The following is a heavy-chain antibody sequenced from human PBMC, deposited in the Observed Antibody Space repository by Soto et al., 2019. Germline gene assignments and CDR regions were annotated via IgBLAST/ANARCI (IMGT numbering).Heavy chain of an antibody. CDR1: GGSISSSNW. D-gene: IGHD5-18*01. J-gene: IGHJ6*02. V-gene: IGHV4-4*02. CDR3: AGYSFHYYYYGMDV. CDR2: LYHSGST. Sequence: QVQLQESGPGLVKPSGTLSLTCAVSGGSISSSNWWSWVRQPPGQGLEWIGELYHSGSTNYNPSLTSRVTIAVDKSKNQVSLKLSSVTAADTAVYYCAGYSFHYYYYGMDVWGQGTTVTVSS.